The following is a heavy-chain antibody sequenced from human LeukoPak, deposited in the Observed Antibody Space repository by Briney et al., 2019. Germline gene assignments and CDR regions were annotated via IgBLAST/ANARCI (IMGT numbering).Heavy chain of an antibody. J-gene: IGHJ4*02. D-gene: IGHD2-2*02. V-gene: IGHV1-2*02. CDR3: ASYCSSTSCYMEVGDC. Sequence: ASVKVSCKASGYTFTGYYMHWVRQAPGQGLEWMGWINPNSGGTNYAQKFQGRVTMTRDTSISTAHMELSRLRSDDTAVYYCASYCSSTSCYMEVGDCWGQGTLVTVSS. CDR1: GYTFTGYY. CDR2: INPNSGGT.